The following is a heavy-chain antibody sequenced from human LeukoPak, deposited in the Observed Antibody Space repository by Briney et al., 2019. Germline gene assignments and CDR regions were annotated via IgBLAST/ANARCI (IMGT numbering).Heavy chain of an antibody. CDR1: GFTFSSYW. V-gene: IGHV3-7*01. CDR2: IKQDGSEK. D-gene: IGHD2-2*01. Sequence: GGSLRLSCAASGFTFSSYWMSWVRQAPGKGLEWVANIKQDGSEKYYVDSVKGRFTISRDNAKNSLYLQMNSLRAEDTAVYYCARAPPRYQLLSFDYWGQGTLVTVYS. CDR3: ARAPPRYQLLSFDY. J-gene: IGHJ4*02.